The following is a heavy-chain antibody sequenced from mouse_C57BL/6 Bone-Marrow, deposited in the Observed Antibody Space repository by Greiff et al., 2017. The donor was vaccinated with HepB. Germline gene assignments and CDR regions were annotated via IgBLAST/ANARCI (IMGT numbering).Heavy chain of an antibody. D-gene: IGHD1-1*01. J-gene: IGHJ2*01. CDR2: INPSTGGT. V-gene: IGHV1-42*01. Sequence: EVQLQQSGPELVKPGASVKISCKASGYSFTGYYMNWVKQSPEKSLEWIGEINPSTGGTTYNQKFKAKATLTVAKASSTAYMQLKSLTSEDSAVYCCARSCYYYGSNYWGQGTTLTVSS. CDR1: GYSFTGYY. CDR3: ARSCYYYGSNY.